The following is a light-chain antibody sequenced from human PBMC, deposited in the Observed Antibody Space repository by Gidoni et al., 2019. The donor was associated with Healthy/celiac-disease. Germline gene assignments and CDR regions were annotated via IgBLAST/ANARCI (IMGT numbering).Light chain of an antibody. CDR3: QVWDSSSAVV. CDR2: YDS. CDR1: NIGSKS. J-gene: IGLJ2*01. V-gene: IGLV3-21*04. Sequence: YVPTQPPSVSVAPGKTARITCGGNNIGSKSVHWYQQKPGQAPVLVIYYDSDRPSGIPERFSGSNSGNTATLTISRVEAGDEADYYCQVWDSSSAVVFGGGTKLTVL.